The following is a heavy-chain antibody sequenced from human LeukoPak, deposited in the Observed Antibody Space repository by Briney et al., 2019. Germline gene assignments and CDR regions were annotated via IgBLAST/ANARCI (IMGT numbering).Heavy chain of an antibody. CDR3: ATEGRSGVAFES. CDR1: GFIASSNY. CDR2: IYSGGST. V-gene: IGHV3-53*01. J-gene: IGHJ4*02. Sequence: GGSVRLSCTASGFIASSNYMSWVRQAPGKGLEWVSLIYSGGSTYYADSVMGRSTISRDKSNNTLYLQMNSLRPEDTAVYYCATEGRSGVAFESWGQGTLVTVSS. D-gene: IGHD2-15*01.